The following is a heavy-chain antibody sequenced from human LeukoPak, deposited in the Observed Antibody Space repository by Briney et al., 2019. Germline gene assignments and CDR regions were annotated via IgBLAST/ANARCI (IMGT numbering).Heavy chain of an antibody. Sequence: ASVKVSCKASGYTFTSYGISWVRQAPGQGLEWMGWISAYNGNTNYAQKLQGRVTMTTDTSTSTAYMELRSLRSDDTAVYYCARGPSETDYYDSSGYYYYYMDVWGKGATVTVSS. V-gene: IGHV1-18*01. CDR3: ARGPSETDYYDSSGYYYYYMDV. D-gene: IGHD3-22*01. CDR1: GYTFTSYG. CDR2: ISAYNGNT. J-gene: IGHJ6*03.